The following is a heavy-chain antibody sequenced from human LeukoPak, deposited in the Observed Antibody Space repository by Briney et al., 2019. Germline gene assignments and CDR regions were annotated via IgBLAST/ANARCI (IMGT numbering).Heavy chain of an antibody. V-gene: IGHV3-30*03. CDR3: ARAQGYCSSTSCYWDYYYYGMDV. Sequence: GGSLRLSCAASGFTFSSYGIHWVRQAPGKGLEWVAVISYDGSNKYYADSVKGRFTISRDNAKNSLYLQMNSLRAEDTAVYYCARAQGYCSSTSCYWDYYYYGMDVWGQGTTVTVSS. D-gene: IGHD2-2*01. CDR2: ISYDGSNK. CDR1: GFTFSSYG. J-gene: IGHJ6*02.